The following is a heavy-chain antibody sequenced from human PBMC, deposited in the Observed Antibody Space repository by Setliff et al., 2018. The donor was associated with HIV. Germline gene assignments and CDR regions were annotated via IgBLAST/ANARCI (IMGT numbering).Heavy chain of an antibody. V-gene: IGHV3-66*02. CDR3: GKDRYDNYVWGSYHGPDF. CDR2: IYSGDNT. D-gene: IGHD3-16*01. J-gene: IGHJ4*02. Sequence: GGSLRLSCAASGFTFSKTWMTWVRQAPGKGLEWVSVIYSGDNTHYADSVKGRFTISRDNSKNTLYLQMNSLRAEDTAVYYCGKDRYDNYVWGSYHGPDFWGQGTLVTVSS. CDR1: GFTFSKTW.